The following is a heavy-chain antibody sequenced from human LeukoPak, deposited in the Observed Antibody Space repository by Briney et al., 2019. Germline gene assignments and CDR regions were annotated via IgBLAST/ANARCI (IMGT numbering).Heavy chain of an antibody. D-gene: IGHD3-10*01. CDR2: IYYSGST. CDR1: GGSISSYY. Sequence: SETLSLTCTVPGGSISSYYWSWIRQPPGKGLEWIGYIYYSGSTNYNPSLKSRVTISVDTSKNQFSLKLSSVTAADTAVYYCARHFGSSGGAFDIWGQGTMVTVSS. CDR3: ARHFGSSGGAFDI. J-gene: IGHJ3*02. V-gene: IGHV4-59*08.